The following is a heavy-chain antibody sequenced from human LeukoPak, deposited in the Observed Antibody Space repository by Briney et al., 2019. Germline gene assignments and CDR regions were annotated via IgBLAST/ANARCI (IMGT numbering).Heavy chain of an antibody. V-gene: IGHV4-59*08. CDR3: AGHHPRNTVDF. Sequence: SETLSLTCTVSGGSISSYYWSGIRQPPGKGLEWIAYISDIGSINYNPSLKSRVTISLDTSKNQFSLKLSSVTAADTAVYYCAGHHPRNTVDFWGQGTLVTVSS. J-gene: IGHJ4*02. CDR2: ISDIGSI. D-gene: IGHD2/OR15-2a*01. CDR1: GGSISSYY.